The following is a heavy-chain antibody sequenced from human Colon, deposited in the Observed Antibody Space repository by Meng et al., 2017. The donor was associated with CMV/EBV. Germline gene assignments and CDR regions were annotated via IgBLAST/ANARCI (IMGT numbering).Heavy chain of an antibody. CDR2: ISSSSSYI. J-gene: IGHJ4*02. CDR3: ARLLALTTHGGSYFDY. D-gene: IGHD2-15*01. Sequence: GGSLRLSCAASGFTFSSYSMNWVRQAPGKGLEWVSSISSSSSYIYYADSVKGRFTISRDNAKNSLYLQMNSLRAEDTAVYYCARLLALTTHGGSYFDYWGQGTLVTVSS. V-gene: IGHV3-21*04. CDR1: GFTFSSYS.